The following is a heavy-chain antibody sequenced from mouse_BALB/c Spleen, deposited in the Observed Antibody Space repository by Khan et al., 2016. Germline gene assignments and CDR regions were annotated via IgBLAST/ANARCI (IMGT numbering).Heavy chain of an antibody. Sequence: SVKLSFKASFYTFTSYWMHWVKQRPGQGLEWIGEINPSNGRTNYNEKFKSKATLTVDKSSSTAYMQLSSPTSEDSAVYYCARVITRDYWGQGTTLTVSS. V-gene: IGHV1S81*02. CDR2: INPSNGRT. CDR1: FYTFTSYW. CDR3: ARVITRDY. J-gene: IGHJ2*01. D-gene: IGHD6-1*01.